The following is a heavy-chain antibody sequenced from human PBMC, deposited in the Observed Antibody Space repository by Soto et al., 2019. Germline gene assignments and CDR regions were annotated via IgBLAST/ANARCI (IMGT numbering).Heavy chain of an antibody. D-gene: IGHD4-17*01. J-gene: IGHJ4*02. CDR3: ARDSDSTVTSLGY. V-gene: IGHV3-66*01. CDR2: IYSGGRT. CDR1: AFTVTSNY. Sequence: GGSLRLSCAGSAFTVTSNYMSWVRQAPGKGLEWVSVIYSGGRTYYADSVKGRFTISRDNSKNTLYLQMNSLRVEDTAVYYCARDSDSTVTSLGYWGLGTLVTVSS.